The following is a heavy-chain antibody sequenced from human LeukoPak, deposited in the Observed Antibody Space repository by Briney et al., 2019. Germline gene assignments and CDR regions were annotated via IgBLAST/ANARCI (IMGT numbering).Heavy chain of an antibody. CDR1: GGTFSSYA. CDR3: ASRANYGDYGLDY. V-gene: IGHV1-69*05. Sequence: AASVKVSCKASGGTFSSYAISWVRQAPGQGLEWMGRIIPIFGTANYAQKFQGRVKITTDESTSTAYMELSSLRSEDTAVYYCASRANYGDYGLDYWGQGTLVTVSS. D-gene: IGHD4-17*01. CDR2: IIPIFGTA. J-gene: IGHJ4*02.